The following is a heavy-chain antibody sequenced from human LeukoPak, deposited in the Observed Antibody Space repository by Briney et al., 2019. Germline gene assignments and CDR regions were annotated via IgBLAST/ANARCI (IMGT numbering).Heavy chain of an antibody. J-gene: IGHJ6*03. CDR2: IKQDGSEK. V-gene: IGHV3-7*01. CDR3: AKTLKDRYYDFWSGYYHHYYYMDV. Sequence: GGSLRLSCAASGFTFSSYWMSWVRQAPGKGLEGVANIKQDGSEKYYVDSVKGRFTISRDNAKNSLYLQMNSLRAEDTAVYYCAKTLKDRYYDFWSGYYHHYYYMDVWGKGTTVTVSS. CDR1: GFTFSSYW. D-gene: IGHD3-3*01.